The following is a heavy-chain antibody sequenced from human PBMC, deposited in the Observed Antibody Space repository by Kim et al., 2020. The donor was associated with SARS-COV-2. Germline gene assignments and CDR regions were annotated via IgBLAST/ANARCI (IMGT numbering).Heavy chain of an antibody. D-gene: IGHD3-16*01. CDR3: ATDPRRGGFNDAFDI. CDR2: FDPEDGET. J-gene: IGHJ3*02. V-gene: IGHV1-24*01. Sequence: ASVKVSCKVSGYTLTELSMHWVRQAPGKGLEWMGGFDPEDGETIYAQKFQGRVTMTEDTSTDTAYMELSSLRSEDTAVYYCATDPRRGGFNDAFDIWGQGTMVTVSS. CDR1: GYTLTELS.